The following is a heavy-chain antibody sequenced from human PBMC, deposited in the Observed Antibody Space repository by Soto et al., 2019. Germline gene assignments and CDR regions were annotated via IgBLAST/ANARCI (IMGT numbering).Heavy chain of an antibody. J-gene: IGHJ6*02. V-gene: IGHV4-59*01. CDR2: IYYSGST. CDR1: GGSISSYY. Sequence: SETLSLTCTVSGGSISSYYWSWIRQPLGKGLEWIGYIYYSGSTNYNPSLKSRVTISVDTSKNQFSLKLSSVTAADTAVYYCAGDYSSSFADYYYGMDVWGQGTTVTVSS. CDR3: AGDYSSSFADYYYGMDV. D-gene: IGHD6-6*01.